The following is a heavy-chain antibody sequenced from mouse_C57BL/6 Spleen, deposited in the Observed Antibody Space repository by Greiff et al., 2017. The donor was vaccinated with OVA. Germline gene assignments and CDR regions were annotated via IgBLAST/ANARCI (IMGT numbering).Heavy chain of an antibody. CDR1: GFTISDYG. J-gene: IGHJ2*01. CDR2: ISSGSSTI. D-gene: IGHD1-1*01. CDR3: ASTVVAHFGY. Sequence: EVQVVESGGGLVKPGGSLKLSCAASGFTISDYGMHWVRQAPEKGLEWVAYISSGSSTIYYADTVKGRFTISRDNAKNTLFLQMTSLRSEDTAMYYCASTVVAHFGYWGQGTTLTVSS. V-gene: IGHV5-17*01.